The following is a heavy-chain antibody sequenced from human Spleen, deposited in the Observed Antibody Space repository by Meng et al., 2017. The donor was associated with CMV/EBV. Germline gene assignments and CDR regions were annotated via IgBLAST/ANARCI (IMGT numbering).Heavy chain of an antibody. D-gene: IGHD3-3*01. V-gene: IGHV3-48*03. J-gene: IGHJ4*02. CDR1: GFSLSSYE. Sequence: GESLKISCEASGFSLSSYEMNWVRQAPGKGLEWVSYISSSGSTIYYADSVKGRFTISRDNAKNSLYLQMNSLRAEDTAVYYCARDAFTIFGVVDYWGQGTLVTVSS. CDR3: ARDAFTIFGVVDY. CDR2: ISSSGSTI.